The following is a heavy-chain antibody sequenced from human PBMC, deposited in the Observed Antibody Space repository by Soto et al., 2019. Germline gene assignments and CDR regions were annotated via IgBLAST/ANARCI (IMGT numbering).Heavy chain of an antibody. CDR2: IGGVGGST. CDR1: GFALSDYA. V-gene: IGHV3-23*01. Sequence: SLILSCAASGFALSDYALSWVRQAPGKGLEWVSTIGGVGGSTYHADSVKGRFTISRDNSKSTMYLQMNSLRAEDTAVYYCAKRYSSIWTEFDPWGQGTLVTVSS. D-gene: IGHD6-13*01. J-gene: IGHJ5*02. CDR3: AKRYSSIWTEFDP.